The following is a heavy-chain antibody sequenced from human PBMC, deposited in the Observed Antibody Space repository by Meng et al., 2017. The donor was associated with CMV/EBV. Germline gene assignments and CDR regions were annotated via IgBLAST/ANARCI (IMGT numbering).Heavy chain of an antibody. D-gene: IGHD2-2*02. CDR2: ISYDGSNK. J-gene: IGHJ4*02. Sequence: GESLKISCVASGFTFSSYAMHWVRQAPGKGLEWVAVISYDGSNKYYADSVKGRFTISRDNSKNTLYLQMNSLRAEDTAVYYCARDSGGQRYCSSTSCYSLDYWGQGTLVTVSS. V-gene: IGHV3-30-3*01. CDR1: GFTFSSYA. CDR3: ARDSGGQRYCSSTSCYSLDY.